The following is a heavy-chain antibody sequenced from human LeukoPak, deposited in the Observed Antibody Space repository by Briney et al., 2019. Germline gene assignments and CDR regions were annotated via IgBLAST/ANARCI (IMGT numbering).Heavy chain of an antibody. CDR3: ARPRDGTTGWYGLDY. CDR2: MKPDGSQK. CDR1: GFTFSLYW. V-gene: IGHV3-7*01. J-gene: IGHJ4*02. Sequence: GGSLRLSCAASGFTFSLYWMTWVRQAPGKGLEWVANMKPDGSQKYYVDSVKGRFIISRDDAKNSLYLQMNSLRADDTAVYYCARPRDGTTGWYGLDYWGQGTLVTVSS. D-gene: IGHD6-19*01.